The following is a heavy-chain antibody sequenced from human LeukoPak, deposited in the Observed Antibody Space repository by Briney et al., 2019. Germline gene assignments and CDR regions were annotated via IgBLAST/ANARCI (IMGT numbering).Heavy chain of an antibody. V-gene: IGHV1-18*01. CDR3: ARFRLDIVATITWFDP. D-gene: IGHD5-12*01. Sequence: ASVKVSCKASGYTFTSCGISWVRQAPGQGLEWMGWISAYNGNTNYAQKLQGRVTMTTDTSTSTAYMELRSLRSDDTAVYYCARFRLDIVATITWFDPWGQGTLVTVSS. CDR1: GYTFTSCG. CDR2: ISAYNGNT. J-gene: IGHJ5*02.